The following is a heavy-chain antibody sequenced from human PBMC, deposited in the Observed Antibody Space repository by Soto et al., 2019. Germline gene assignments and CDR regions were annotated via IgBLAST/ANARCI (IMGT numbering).Heavy chain of an antibody. CDR2: IWYDGNNE. J-gene: IGHJ4*02. CDR3: ARGAATPNQRIDF. V-gene: IGHV3-33*01. CDR1: GFTFRSYG. Sequence: QVQLVESGGGVVQPGTSLRLSCAASGFTFRSYGMHWVRRAPGKGLEWVAVIWYDGNNEQYADSVKGRFTISRDNSKNTRYLQMNTMTAEDTAVYYCARGAATPNQRIDFWGQGTLVTVSS. D-gene: IGHD6-25*01.